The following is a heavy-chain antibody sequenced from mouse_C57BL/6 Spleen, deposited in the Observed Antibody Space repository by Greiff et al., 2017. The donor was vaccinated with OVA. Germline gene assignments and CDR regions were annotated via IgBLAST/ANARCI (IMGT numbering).Heavy chain of an antibody. CDR2: IYPGDGDT. D-gene: IGHD2-10*01. CDR3: ARNSLLLRRDDYYAMDY. CDR1: GYAFSSYW. J-gene: IGHJ4*01. Sequence: QVQLQQSGAELVKPGASVKISCKASGYAFSSYWMNWVKQRPGKGLEWIGQIYPGDGDTNYNGKFKGKATLTADKSSSTAYMQLSSLTSEDSAVYFCARNSLLLRRDDYYAMDYWGQGTSVTVSS. V-gene: IGHV1-80*01.